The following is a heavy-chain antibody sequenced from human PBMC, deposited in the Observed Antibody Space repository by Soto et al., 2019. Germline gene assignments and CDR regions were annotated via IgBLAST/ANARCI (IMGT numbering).Heavy chain of an antibody. J-gene: IGHJ4*02. CDR3: ARDRGVVVTGSPLDY. V-gene: IGHV3-48*02. D-gene: IGHD3-22*01. CDR1: GFTFRSYS. Sequence: GGPLRLSCSASGFTFRSYSMNWVRQAPGKGLEWVSYISSSSSIIYYADSVKGRFTISRDNAKNSLYLQMNSLRDEDTAVYYCARDRGVVVTGSPLDYWGQGTLVTVS. CDR2: ISSSSSII.